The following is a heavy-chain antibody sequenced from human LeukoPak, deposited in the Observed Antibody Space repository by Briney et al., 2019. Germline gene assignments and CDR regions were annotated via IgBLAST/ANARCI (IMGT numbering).Heavy chain of an antibody. CDR1: GFTFSSYA. CDR3: ARDSGKHDLYYDYVWGSYAY. Sequence: GGSLRLSCAASGFTFSSYAMSWVRQAPGKGLEWVAVIWYDGSNKYYADSVKGRFTISRDNSKNTLYLQMNSLRAEDTAVYYYARDSGKHDLYYDYVWGSYAYWGQGTLLTVSS. V-gene: IGHV3-33*08. D-gene: IGHD3-16*01. CDR2: IWYDGSNK. J-gene: IGHJ1*01.